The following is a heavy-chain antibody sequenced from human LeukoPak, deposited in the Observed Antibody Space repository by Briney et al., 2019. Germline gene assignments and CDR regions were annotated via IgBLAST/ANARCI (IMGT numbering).Heavy chain of an antibody. CDR3: ARVPRPKYAGGQWDGDY. CDR2: INPSSGDT. Sequence: GASVKVSCKTSGYTFTVHYMHWVRQAPGQGLEWMGWINPSSGDTNYAQKFQGRVTMTRDTSISTAYTDLSRLRSDDTAVYYCARVPRPKYAGGQWDGDYWGQGTLVTVSS. V-gene: IGHV1-2*02. J-gene: IGHJ4*02. D-gene: IGHD1-26*01. CDR1: GYTFTVHY.